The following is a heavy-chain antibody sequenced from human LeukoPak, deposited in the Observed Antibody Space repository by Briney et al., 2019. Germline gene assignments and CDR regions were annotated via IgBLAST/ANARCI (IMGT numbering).Heavy chain of an antibody. J-gene: IGHJ6*03. D-gene: IGHD3-10*01. CDR3: ARNSGNNYYYYYMDV. Sequence: ASVTVSFKASGGTFSSYAISWVRQAPGQGLEWVGGIIPIFGTANYAQKFQGRVTITTDESTSTAYMELSSLRSEDTAVYYCARNSGNNYYYYYMDVWGKGTTVTVSS. CDR1: GGTFSSYA. CDR2: IIPIFGTA. V-gene: IGHV1-69*05.